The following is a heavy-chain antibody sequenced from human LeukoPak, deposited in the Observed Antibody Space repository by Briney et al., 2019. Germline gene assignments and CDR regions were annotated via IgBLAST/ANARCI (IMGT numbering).Heavy chain of an antibody. V-gene: IGHV1-24*01. Sequence: ASVKVSCKVSVYRLNELTMHWVRQAPGKGLEWMGGFDPDDGEALYAQQFQDRATMTEDTSTGTVYMELNSLRSEDTAVYYCAIDYYGSGNYYNGPHNWGPGTLVTVSS. CDR1: VYRLNELT. CDR3: AIDYYGSGNYYNGPHN. D-gene: IGHD3-10*01. CDR2: FDPDDGEA. J-gene: IGHJ4*02.